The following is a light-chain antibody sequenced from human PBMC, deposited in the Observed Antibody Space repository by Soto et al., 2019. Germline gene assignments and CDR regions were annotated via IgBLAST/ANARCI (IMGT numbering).Light chain of an antibody. CDR2: RDK. CDR1: NIGRKN. CDR3: QVWDSSVVV. Sequence: SYELTQPLSVSVALGQTARMTCGGNNIGRKNVHWYQEKPGQAPVLVIYRDKNRPSGIPERVSGSNSGNTATLTISRAQAGDEADYYCQVWDSSVVVFGGGTKLTVL. J-gene: IGLJ2*01. V-gene: IGLV3-9*01.